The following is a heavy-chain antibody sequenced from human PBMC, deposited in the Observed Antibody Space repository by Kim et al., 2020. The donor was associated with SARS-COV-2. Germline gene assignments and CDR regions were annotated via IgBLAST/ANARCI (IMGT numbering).Heavy chain of an antibody. CDR3: ARTDQRITMVRGVIALFDY. CDR1: GYSFTSYW. D-gene: IGHD3-10*01. J-gene: IGHJ4*02. V-gene: IGHV5-51*01. CDR2: IYPGDSDT. Sequence: GESLKISCKGSGYSFTSYWIGWVRQMPGKGLEWMGIIYPGDSDTRYSPSFQGQVTISADKSISTAYLQWSSLKASDTAMYYCARTDQRITMVRGVIALFDYWGQGTLVTVSS.